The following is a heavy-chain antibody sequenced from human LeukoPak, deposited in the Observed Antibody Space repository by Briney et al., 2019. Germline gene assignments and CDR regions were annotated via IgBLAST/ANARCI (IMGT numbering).Heavy chain of an antibody. D-gene: IGHD5-12*01. CDR3: ARGRYEWLRLGSHYMDV. Sequence: SETLSLTCTVSGGSISSSTDYWGWIRQAPGKGLEWIGSIYYHENTYYNSSLKSRVTISVDTSKNQFSLKLSSVTAADTAVYYCARGRYEWLRLGSHYMDVWGKGTTVTVSS. J-gene: IGHJ6*03. V-gene: IGHV4-39*01. CDR2: IYYHENT. CDR1: GGSISSSTDY.